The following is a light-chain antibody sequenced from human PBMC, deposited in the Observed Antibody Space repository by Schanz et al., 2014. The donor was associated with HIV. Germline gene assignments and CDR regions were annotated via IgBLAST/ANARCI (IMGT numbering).Light chain of an antibody. Sequence: QSVLTQPPSASGTPGQRVTISCSGSTSSIKTNTVHWFQQLPGTAPKLLIYAGNQRASGVPDRLSGSGSGTSASLVISGLQSQDEADYYCATWVDSLNGWVFGGGTKLTVL. CDR2: AGN. V-gene: IGLV1-44*01. J-gene: IGLJ3*02. CDR3: ATWVDSLNGWV. CDR1: TSSIKTNT.